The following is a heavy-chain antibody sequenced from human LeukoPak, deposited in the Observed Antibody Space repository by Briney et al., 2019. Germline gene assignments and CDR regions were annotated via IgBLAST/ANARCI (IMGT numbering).Heavy chain of an antibody. J-gene: IGHJ4*02. V-gene: IGHV1-69*13. CDR3: ARDHTAMVSPLGY. CDR1: GGTFSSYA. Sequence: ASVKVSCKASGGTFSSYAISWVRQAPGQGLEWMGGIIPIFGTANYAQKFQGRVTITADESTSTAYMELSSLRSEDTAVYYCARDHTAMVSPLGYWGQGTLVTVSS. CDR2: IIPIFGTA. D-gene: IGHD5-18*01.